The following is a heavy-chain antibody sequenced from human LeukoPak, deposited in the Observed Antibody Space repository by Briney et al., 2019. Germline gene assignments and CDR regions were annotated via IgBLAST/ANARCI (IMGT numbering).Heavy chain of an antibody. V-gene: IGHV3-30*18. J-gene: IGHJ3*02. CDR3: AKDRRWGYDAFDI. CDR2: ISYDGSNK. CDR1: GFTFSSYG. Sequence: GGSLRLSCAASGFTFSSYGMHWVRQAPGKGLEWVAVISYDGSNKYYADSVKGRFTISRDNSKNTLYLQMNSLRAEDTAVYYCAKDRRWGYDAFDIWGQGTMVTVSS. D-gene: IGHD3-16*01.